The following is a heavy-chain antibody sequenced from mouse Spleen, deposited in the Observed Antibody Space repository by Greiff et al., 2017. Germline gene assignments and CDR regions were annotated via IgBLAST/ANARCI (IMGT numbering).Heavy chain of an antibody. D-gene: IGHD2-4*01. CDR3: ARKGFYYDYDDAMDY. CDR1: GYSITSDYA. Sequence: EVKLVESGPGLVKPSQSLSLTCTVTGYSITSDYAWNWIRQFPGNKLEWMGYISYSGSTSYNPSLKSRISITRDTSKNQFFLQLNSVTTEDTATYYCARKGFYYDYDDAMDYWGQGTSVTVSS. CDR2: ISYSGST. V-gene: IGHV3-2*02. J-gene: IGHJ4*01.